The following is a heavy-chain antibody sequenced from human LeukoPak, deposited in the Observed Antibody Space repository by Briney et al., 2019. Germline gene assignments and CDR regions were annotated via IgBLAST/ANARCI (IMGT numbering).Heavy chain of an antibody. CDR1: GFTFSSYG. J-gene: IGHJ4*02. D-gene: IGHD2-15*01. CDR2: IWYDGSNK. CDR3: ARALGVASLFDY. Sequence: GGSLRLSCAASGFTFSSYGMHWVRQAPGKGLEWVAVIWYDGSNKYYADSVKGRFTISRDNSKNTLYLQMNSVRAAAMAVYYCARALGVASLFDYWGQGILVTVSS. V-gene: IGHV3-33*01.